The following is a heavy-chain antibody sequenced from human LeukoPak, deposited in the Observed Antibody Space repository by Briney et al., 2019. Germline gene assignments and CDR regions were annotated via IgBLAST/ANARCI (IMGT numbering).Heavy chain of an antibody. D-gene: IGHD6-13*01. V-gene: IGHV3-30*02. CDR3: AKAYSSSWYESFYYYYYYMDV. CDR1: GFTFSSYG. CDR2: IRYDGSNE. J-gene: IGHJ6*03. Sequence: PGGSLRLSCAASGFTFSSYGMRWVRQAPGKGLEWVAFIRYDGSNEYYADSVTGRFTISRDNSKNTMYLQMNSLRAEDTAVYYCAKAYSSSWYESFYYYYYYMDVWGKGTTVTVSS.